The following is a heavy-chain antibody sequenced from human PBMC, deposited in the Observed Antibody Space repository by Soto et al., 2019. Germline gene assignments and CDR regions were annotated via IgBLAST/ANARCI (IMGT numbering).Heavy chain of an antibody. V-gene: IGHV3-48*02. CDR2: ISSSSSTI. J-gene: IGHJ6*02. CDR3: ARVESVSYLGGMDV. Sequence: EVQLVESGGGLVQPGGSLRLSCAASGFTFSSYSMNWVRQAPGKGLEWVSYISSSSSTIYYADSVKGRFTISRDNAKDSLYLQMNSLRDEDTAEYYGARVESVSYLGGMDVWGQGTTVTVSS. D-gene: IGHD3-16*01. CDR1: GFTFSSYS.